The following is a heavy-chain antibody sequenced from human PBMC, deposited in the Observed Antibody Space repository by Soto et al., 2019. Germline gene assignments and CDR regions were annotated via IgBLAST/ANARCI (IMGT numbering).Heavy chain of an antibody. CDR3: ARFSGDSSLTTDY. V-gene: IGHV3-64*01. CDR2: ISSNGGST. Sequence: GGSLRLSCAASGFTFSSYAMHWVRQAPGKGLEYVSAISSNGGSTYYANSVKGRFTISRDNSKNTLYLQMGSLRAEDMAVYYCARFSGDSSLTTDYWGQGTLVTVSS. CDR1: GFTFSSYA. D-gene: IGHD3-22*01. J-gene: IGHJ4*02.